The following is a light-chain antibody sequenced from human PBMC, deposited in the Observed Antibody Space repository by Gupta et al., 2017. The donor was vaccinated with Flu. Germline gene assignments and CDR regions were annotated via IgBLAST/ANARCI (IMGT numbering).Light chain of an antibody. J-gene: IGLJ2*01. CDR1: SPNIGAGYA. CDR2: GNS. Sequence: QSVLTQPPSVCGASGQMGTISCTGSSPNIGAGYAVHWYQLLQGTGPTLLIYGNSNRPLGVPDRFAGSKSGTSASLAITGLQAEDEADYYCESYDSSLSVVFGGGTKLTVL. CDR3: ESYDSSLSVV. V-gene: IGLV1-40*01.